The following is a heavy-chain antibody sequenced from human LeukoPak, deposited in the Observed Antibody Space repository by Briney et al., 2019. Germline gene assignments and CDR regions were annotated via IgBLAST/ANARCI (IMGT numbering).Heavy chain of an antibody. J-gene: IGHJ5*02. D-gene: IGHD3-3*01. CDR3: ARGNYDFWSGVFDP. CDR2: IIPIFGTA. V-gene: IGHV1-69*05. CDR1: GGAFSSYA. Sequence: GASVKVSCKASGGAFSSYAISWVRQAPGQGLEWMGGIIPIFGTANYAQKFQGRVTITTDESTSTAYMELSSLRSEDTAVYYCARGNYDFWSGVFDPWGQGTLVTVSS.